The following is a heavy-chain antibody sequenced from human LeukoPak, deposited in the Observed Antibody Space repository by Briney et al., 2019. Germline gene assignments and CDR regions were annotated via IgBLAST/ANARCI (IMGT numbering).Heavy chain of an antibody. D-gene: IGHD6-13*01. J-gene: IGHJ5*02. CDR3: AKENWYLYNNNWYKTWFDP. CDR2: IDGGGGST. CDR1: GFTFSNFV. V-gene: IGHV3-23*01. Sequence: PGGSLRLSCAASGFTFSNFVMSWVRQAPGKGLEWVSYIDGGGGSTNYADSVKGRFTISRDNSKNTLYLQMNSLRAEDTAICYCAKENWYLYNNNWYKTWFDPWGQGTLVTVSS.